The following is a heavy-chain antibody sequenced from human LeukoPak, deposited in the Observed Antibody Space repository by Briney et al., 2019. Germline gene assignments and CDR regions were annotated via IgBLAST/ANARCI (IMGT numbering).Heavy chain of an antibody. J-gene: IGHJ4*02. CDR1: GESFSDFY. CDR3: AMTRWSLDY. CDR2: INHSGST. Sequence: PSETQSLTCAVYGESFSDFYWSWIRQPPGKGLEWIGEINHSGSTNYNPSLKSRVTISVDTSKSQFSLRLSSVTAADTAVYYCAMTRWSLDYWGQGTLVTVSS. D-gene: IGHD6-13*01. V-gene: IGHV4-34*01.